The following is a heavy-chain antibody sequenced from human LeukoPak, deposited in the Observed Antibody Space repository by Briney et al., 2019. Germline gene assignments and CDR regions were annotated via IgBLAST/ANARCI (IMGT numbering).Heavy chain of an antibody. CDR3: ARDDGGSYFDY. V-gene: IGHV3-48*04. Sequence: GGSLRLSCAASGFTFSSYSMNWVRQAPGKGLEWVSYISSSSSTIYYADSVKGRFTISRDNAKNTLYLQMNSLRAEDTAVYYCARDDGGSYFDYWGQGTLVTVSS. D-gene: IGHD1-26*01. CDR2: ISSSSSTI. J-gene: IGHJ4*02. CDR1: GFTFSSYS.